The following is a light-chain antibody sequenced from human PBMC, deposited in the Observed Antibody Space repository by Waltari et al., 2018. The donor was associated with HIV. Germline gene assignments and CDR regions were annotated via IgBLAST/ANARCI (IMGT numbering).Light chain of an antibody. CDR3: QRYSTSPPYT. Sequence: EIVLTQSPGTLSLSPGERATLSCRASQHISGSYLAWYQQKPGQAPRFLIHGASSRAAGIPDRFSGSGSGTDFTLTISRREPEDFAVYYCQRYSTSPPYTFGQGTKLEI. V-gene: IGKV3-20*01. CDR1: QHISGSY. CDR2: GAS. J-gene: IGKJ2*01.